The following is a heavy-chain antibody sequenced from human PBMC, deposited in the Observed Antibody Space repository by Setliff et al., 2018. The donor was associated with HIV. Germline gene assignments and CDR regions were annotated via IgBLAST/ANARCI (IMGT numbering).Heavy chain of an antibody. D-gene: IGHD3-22*01. V-gene: IGHV4-38-2*02. Sequence: PSETLSLTCSVSGYSISSGYFWSWIRQPPGKGLEWIGSILHSGNAHYSPPLKSRVTMSVDMSKNQFSLKLSSVTAADTAVYYCARVRAYYYDSRGYPDYWGQGTLVTVSS. J-gene: IGHJ4*02. CDR1: GYSISSGYF. CDR2: ILHSGNA. CDR3: ARVRAYYYDSRGYPDY.